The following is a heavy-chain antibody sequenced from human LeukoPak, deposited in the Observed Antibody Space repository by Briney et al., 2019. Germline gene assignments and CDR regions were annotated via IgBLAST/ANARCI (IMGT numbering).Heavy chain of an antibody. J-gene: IGHJ5*02. D-gene: IGHD3-9*01. CDR1: GYTFTGYY. CDR3: ARAYDILTGEPDWFDP. CDR2: INPNSGGT. Sequence: ASVKVSCKASGYTFTGYYMHWVRQAPGQGHEWMGWINPNSGGTNYAQKFQGRVTMTRDTSISTAYMELSRLRSDDTAVYYCARAYDILTGEPDWFDPWGQGTLVTVSS. V-gene: IGHV1-2*02.